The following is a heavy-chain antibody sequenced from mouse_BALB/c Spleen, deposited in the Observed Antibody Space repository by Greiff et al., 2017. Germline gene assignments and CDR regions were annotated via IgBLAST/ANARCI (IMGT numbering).Heavy chain of an antibody. CDR1: GFTFSSYG. Sequence: EVKLVESGGGLVQPGGSLKLSCAASGFTFSSYGMSWVRQTPDKRLELVATINSNGGSTYYPDSVKGRFTISRDNAKNTLYLQMSSLKSEDTAMYYCARDQDAMDYWGQGTSVTVSS. J-gene: IGHJ4*01. CDR2: INSNGGST. CDR3: ARDQDAMDY. D-gene: IGHD3-2*02. V-gene: IGHV5-6-3*01.